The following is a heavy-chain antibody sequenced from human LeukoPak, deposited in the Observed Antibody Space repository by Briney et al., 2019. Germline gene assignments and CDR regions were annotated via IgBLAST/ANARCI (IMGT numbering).Heavy chain of an antibody. J-gene: IGHJ6*03. CDR2: IYTSGST. CDR1: GGSISSYY. D-gene: IGHD5-12*01. V-gene: IGHV4-4*07. CDR3: ARVGIVATPTHYYYYMDV. Sequence: SETLSLTCTVSGGSISSYYWSWIRQPAGKGLEWIGRIYTSGSTNYNPSLKSRVTMSVDTSKNQFSLKLSSVTAADTAVYYCARVGIVATPTHYYYYMDVWGKGTTVTISS.